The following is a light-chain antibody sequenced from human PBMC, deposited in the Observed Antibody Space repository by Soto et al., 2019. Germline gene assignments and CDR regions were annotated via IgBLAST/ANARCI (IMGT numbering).Light chain of an antibody. J-gene: IGKJ5*01. Sequence: EIVLKQSPGTLYLSPGERATLSCRASQSLTSNYLAWHQKKPGQSPRLLIYDTFSRATGSPDRFRGSGSGTDFTLSISRLEPEDVAVYFFQQYDYLITCGQGTRL. CDR2: DTF. CDR1: QSLTSNY. V-gene: IGKV3-20*01. CDR3: QQYDYLIT.